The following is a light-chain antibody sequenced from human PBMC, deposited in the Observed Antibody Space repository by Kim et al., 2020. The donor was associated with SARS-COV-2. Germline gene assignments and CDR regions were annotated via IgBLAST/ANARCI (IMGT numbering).Light chain of an antibody. J-gene: IGLJ2*01. Sequence: VALGQTVRITCQGDSLRSYYATWYQQKPGQAPKVVVYGKNNRPSGVPARFSGSSSGNTAYLTITGTQAGDEADYYCNSRDSNDYVVFGGGTKVTVL. CDR1: SLRSYY. CDR2: GKN. V-gene: IGLV3-19*01. CDR3: NSRDSNDYVV.